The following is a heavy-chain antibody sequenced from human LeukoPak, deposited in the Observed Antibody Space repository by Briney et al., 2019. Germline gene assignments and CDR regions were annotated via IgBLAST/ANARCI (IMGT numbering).Heavy chain of an antibody. CDR2: ISGGGVT. Sequence: GGSLRLSCAASGFIVSSNYMSWVRQAPGKGLEWVSVISGGGVTYYTDSVKGRFTISRDNSKNTLYLQMNSLRAEDTAVYYCARGPNTGSFDYWGQGTLVTVSS. V-gene: IGHV3-53*01. D-gene: IGHD1-26*01. CDR1: GFIVSSNY. J-gene: IGHJ4*02. CDR3: ARGPNTGSFDY.